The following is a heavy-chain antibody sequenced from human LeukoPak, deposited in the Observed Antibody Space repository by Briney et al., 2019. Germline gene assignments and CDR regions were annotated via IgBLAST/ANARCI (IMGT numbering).Heavy chain of an antibody. CDR1: GYTFTSYD. CDR2: MNPNSGNT. Sequence: ASVKVSCKASGYTFTSYDINWVRQATGQGLEWMGWMNPNSGNTGYAQKFQGRVTMTRNTSISTAYMELSSLRSKDTAVYYCATTHTNYGDYHDYWGQGTLVTVSS. V-gene: IGHV1-8*01. J-gene: IGHJ4*02. D-gene: IGHD4-17*01. CDR3: ATTHTNYGDYHDY.